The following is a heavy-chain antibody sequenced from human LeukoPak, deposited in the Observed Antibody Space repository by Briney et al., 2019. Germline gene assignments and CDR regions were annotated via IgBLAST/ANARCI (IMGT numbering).Heavy chain of an antibody. D-gene: IGHD3-10*01. CDR2: IYPGDSDT. V-gene: IGHV5-51*01. Sequence: GESLKISCKGSGYSFTSYWIGWVRQMPGKGLEWMGIIYPGDSDTRYSPSFQGQVAISADKSISTAYLQWSSLKASDTAMYYCARTTMVRGVIDGMDVWGKGNTVTVSS. J-gene: IGHJ6*04. CDR1: GYSFTSYW. CDR3: ARTTMVRGVIDGMDV.